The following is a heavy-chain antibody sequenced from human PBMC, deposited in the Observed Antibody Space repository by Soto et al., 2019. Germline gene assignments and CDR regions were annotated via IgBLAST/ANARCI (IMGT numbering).Heavy chain of an antibody. D-gene: IGHD3-9*01. CDR2: INYSGST. J-gene: IGHJ4*02. CDR3: ARHYDILTGYYGYTLDY. CDR1: GGSFSGYY. V-gene: IGHV4-34*01. Sequence: SETLSLTCAVYGGSFSGYYWSWIRQPPGKGLEWIGEINYSGSTNYNPSLKSRVTISVDTSKNQFSLKLSSVTAADTAVYYCARHYDILTGYYGYTLDYWGQGTLVTVSS.